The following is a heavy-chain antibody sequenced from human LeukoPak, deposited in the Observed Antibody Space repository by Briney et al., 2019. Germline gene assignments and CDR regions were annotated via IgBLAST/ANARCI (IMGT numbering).Heavy chain of an antibody. J-gene: IGHJ4*02. D-gene: IGHD3-22*01. V-gene: IGHV3-23*01. CDR2: ISGDSANA. CDR1: GFTFSAYA. CDR3: AKGLEEGSGTRLLDY. Sequence: GGSLKLSCVASGFTFSAYAMSWVRQAPGKGLEWVPSISGDSANAYSADSVKGRLTISRDNSRNTLYLQMNSLRAEDTAVYYCAKGLEEGSGTRLLDYWGQGTLVTVSS.